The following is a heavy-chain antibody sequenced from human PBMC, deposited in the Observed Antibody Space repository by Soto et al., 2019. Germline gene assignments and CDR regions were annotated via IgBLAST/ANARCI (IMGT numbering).Heavy chain of an antibody. J-gene: IGHJ6*02. Sequence: EVQLVESGGGLVQPGGSLRLSCAASGFTFSSYEMNWVRQAPGKGLEWVSYISSSGSTIYYADSVKGRFTISRDNAKNSLYLQMNSLRAEDTAVYYCARVRITIYHYYYGMDVWGQGTTVTVSS. V-gene: IGHV3-48*03. D-gene: IGHD3-3*01. CDR3: ARVRITIYHYYYGMDV. CDR2: ISSSGSTI. CDR1: GFTFSSYE.